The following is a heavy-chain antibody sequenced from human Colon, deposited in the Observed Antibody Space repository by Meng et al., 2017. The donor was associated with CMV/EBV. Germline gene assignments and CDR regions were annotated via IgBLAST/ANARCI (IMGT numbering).Heavy chain of an antibody. CDR2: MHYSSGNT. CDR1: GYTFTSYG. V-gene: IGHV1-18*01. CDR3: ARDTDL. Sequence: ASVKVSCKASGYTFTSYGISWVRQAPGQGLEWLGIMHYSSGNTAHTQKLQGRVSMTKDTSTSTVYFELTGLRSDDTALYYCARDTDLWGQGTLVTVSS. J-gene: IGHJ4*02.